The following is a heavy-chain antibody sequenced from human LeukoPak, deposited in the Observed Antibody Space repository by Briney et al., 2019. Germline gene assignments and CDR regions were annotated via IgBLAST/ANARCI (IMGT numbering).Heavy chain of an antibody. D-gene: IGHD6-13*01. J-gene: IGHJ4*02. V-gene: IGHV1-3*01. Sequence: KFQGRVTITRDTSVSTAYMELSSLRSEDTAVYYCARKYSSSWYEILDYWGQGTLVTVSS. CDR3: ARKYSSSWYEILDY.